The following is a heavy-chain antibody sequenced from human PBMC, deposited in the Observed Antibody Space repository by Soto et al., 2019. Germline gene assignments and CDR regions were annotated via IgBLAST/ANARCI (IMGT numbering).Heavy chain of an antibody. J-gene: IGHJ1*01. CDR1: GYIFTAYS. CDR3: AREEKCSDGICYSEYFQR. Sequence: VKVSCKASGYIFTAYSMHWVRQAPGQGLEWMGVVNPSGGSTNYAQKFQGRITMTRDTSTSTVYMDLSSLTSEDTAVYYCAREEKCSDGICYSEYFQRWGQGTLVTVSS. CDR2: VNPSGGST. V-gene: IGHV1-46*01. D-gene: IGHD2-15*01.